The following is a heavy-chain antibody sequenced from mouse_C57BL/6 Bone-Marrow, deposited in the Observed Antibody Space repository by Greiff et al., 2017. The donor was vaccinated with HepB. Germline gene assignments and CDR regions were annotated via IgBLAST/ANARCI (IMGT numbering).Heavy chain of an antibody. CDR3: ARLSLAGWRLAY. CDR2: ISSGGSYT. D-gene: IGHD3-3*01. J-gene: IGHJ3*01. CDR1: GFTFSSYG. Sequence: EVQRVESGGDLVKPGGSLKLSCAASGFTFSSYGMSWVRQTPDKRLEWVATISSGGSYTYYPDSVKGRFTISRDTAKNTLYLQMSSLKSEDTAMYYCARLSLAGWRLAYWGQGTLVTVSA. V-gene: IGHV5-6*01.